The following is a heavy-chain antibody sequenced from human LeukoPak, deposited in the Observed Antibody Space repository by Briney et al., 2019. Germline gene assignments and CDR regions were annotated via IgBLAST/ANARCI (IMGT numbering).Heavy chain of an antibody. Sequence: ASVKVSCKASGYTFTSYDINWVRQAAGKGLEWMGWMNPKSGNTVYAQKFQGRVTMTRNTSICTAYMELSSLRSEDTAVYYCARGGGYPMIFGVVIIQDYYYYGMDVWGQGTTVTVSS. D-gene: IGHD3/OR15-3a*01. CDR2: MNPKSGNT. CDR3: ARGGGYPMIFGVVIIQDYYYYGMDV. CDR1: GYTFTSYD. J-gene: IGHJ6*02. V-gene: IGHV1-8*01.